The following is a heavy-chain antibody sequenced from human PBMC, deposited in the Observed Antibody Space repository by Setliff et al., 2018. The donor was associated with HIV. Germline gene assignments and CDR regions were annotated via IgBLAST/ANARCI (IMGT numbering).Heavy chain of an antibody. J-gene: IGHJ6*02. CDR2: IYTSGST. CDR1: GGSISSGDYY. D-gene: IGHD5-12*01. Sequence: SETLSLTCTVSGGSISSGDYYWTWIRQPAGKGLEWIGRIYTSGSTKYNPSLESRVTISVDTSKNQFSLRLNSVTAADTAVYYCARGDGYRANDAFYDTGMDVWGQGITVTVSS. CDR3: ARGDGYRANDAFYDTGMDV. V-gene: IGHV4-61*02.